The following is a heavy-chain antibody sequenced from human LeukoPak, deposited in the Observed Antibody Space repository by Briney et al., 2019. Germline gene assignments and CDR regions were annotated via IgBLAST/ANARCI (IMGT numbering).Heavy chain of an antibody. J-gene: IGHJ4*02. CDR1: GYTFTGYY. D-gene: IGHD6-6*01. Sequence: SVKVSCKASGYTFTGYYMHWVRQAPGQGLEWMGGIIPIFGTANYAQKFQGRVTITADESTSTAYMELSSLRSEDTAVYYCARVGAARGGYYFDYWGQGTLVTVSS. V-gene: IGHV1-69*13. CDR2: IIPIFGTA. CDR3: ARVGAARGGYYFDY.